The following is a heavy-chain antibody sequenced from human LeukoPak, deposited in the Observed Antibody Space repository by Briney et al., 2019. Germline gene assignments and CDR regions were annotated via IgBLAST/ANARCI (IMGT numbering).Heavy chain of an antibody. Sequence: SETLSLTCTVSGGSISSYYWSWIRQPPGKGLEWIGYIYYSGSTNYNPSLKSRVTISVDTSKNQFSLKLSSVTAADTAVYYCARMGSGRYAFDIWGQGTTVTVSS. D-gene: IGHD3-10*01. J-gene: IGHJ3*02. CDR3: ARMGSGRYAFDI. CDR2: IYYSGST. V-gene: IGHV4-59*01. CDR1: GGSISSYY.